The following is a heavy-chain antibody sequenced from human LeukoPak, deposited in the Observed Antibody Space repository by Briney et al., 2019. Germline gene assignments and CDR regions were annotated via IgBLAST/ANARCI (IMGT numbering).Heavy chain of an antibody. J-gene: IGHJ4*02. CDR1: GFTFSDCD. CDR2: ISYMGDHR. D-gene: IGHD6-25*01. Sequence: GGSLRLSCTASGFTFSDCDMNWFRQAPGKGLQWVSSISYMGDHRYYADSAKGRFTISRDNAKNSLYLQMDNFRADDTAVYYCGKAFPPLRVAAAGDYWGQGTLVTVSS. CDR3: GKAFPPLRVAAAGDY. V-gene: IGHV3-21*06.